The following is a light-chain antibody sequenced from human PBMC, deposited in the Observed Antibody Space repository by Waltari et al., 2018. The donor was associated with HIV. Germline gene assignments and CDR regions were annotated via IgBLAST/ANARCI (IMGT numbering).Light chain of an antibody. CDR3: QQYGSSPFT. J-gene: IGKJ3*01. V-gene: IGKV3-20*01. CDR2: GAS. Sequence: EIVLTQSPGTLSLSQGERATLSCRASQSVSSSYLAWYQQKHGQAPRLLIYGASSRATGIPDRFSGSRSETDFTLSISRLEPEYFAVYYCQQYGSSPFTFGPGTKVDIK. CDR1: QSVSSSY.